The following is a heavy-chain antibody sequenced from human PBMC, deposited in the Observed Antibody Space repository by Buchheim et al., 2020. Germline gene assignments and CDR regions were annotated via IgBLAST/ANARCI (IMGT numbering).Heavy chain of an antibody. Sequence: QVQLQESGPGLVKPSQTLSLTCAVSGGSISSGDYYWSWIRQPPGKGLEWIGEINHSGSTNYNPSLKSRVTISVDTSKNQFSLKLSSVTAADTAVYYCARAKTYYYDSSGYSRRFDYWGQGTL. CDR3: ARAKTYYYDSSGYSRRFDY. CDR2: INHSGST. CDR1: GGSISSGDYY. V-gene: IGHV4-30-4*08. J-gene: IGHJ4*02. D-gene: IGHD3-22*01.